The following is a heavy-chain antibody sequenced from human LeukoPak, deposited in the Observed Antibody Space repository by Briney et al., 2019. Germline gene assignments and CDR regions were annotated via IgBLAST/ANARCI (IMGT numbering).Heavy chain of an antibody. Sequence: ASVKVSCKASGYTFNTYGITWVRQAPGQGLQWMGWINTNTGNPTYAQGFTGRFVFSLDTSVSTAYLQISSLKAEDTAVYYCAKGGSGWYREFDYWGQGTLVTVSS. CDR3: AKGGSGWYREFDY. CDR2: INTNTGNP. V-gene: IGHV7-4-1*02. J-gene: IGHJ4*02. D-gene: IGHD6-19*01. CDR1: GYTFNTYG.